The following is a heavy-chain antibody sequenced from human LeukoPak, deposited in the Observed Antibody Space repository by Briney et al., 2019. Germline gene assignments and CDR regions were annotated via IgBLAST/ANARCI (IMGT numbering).Heavy chain of an antibody. J-gene: IGHJ4*02. CDR3: ARRVYYYDSRGYYPFDY. Sequence: ASVKVSCKASGYTFTGYYMHWVRQAPGQGLEWMGWINPNSGGTNYAQKFQGRVTMTRDTSISKAYLELSRLRSDDTAVYYCARRVYYYDSRGYYPFDYWGQGTLVTVSS. CDR2: INPNSGGT. V-gene: IGHV1-2*02. D-gene: IGHD3-22*01. CDR1: GYTFTGYY.